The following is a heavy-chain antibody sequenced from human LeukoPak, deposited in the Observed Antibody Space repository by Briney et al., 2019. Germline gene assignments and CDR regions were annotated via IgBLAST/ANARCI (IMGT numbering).Heavy chain of an antibody. Sequence: ASVKVSCKASGYTFSGHYMHWVRQAPGQGLEWLGWINPITGDTKYAQKFQGSVTMTRDTSISTVYMELSGLTSDDTAIYYCARYFAVPDGGGFDYWGQGTLVTVSS. CDR2: INPITGDT. J-gene: IGHJ4*02. D-gene: IGHD3-3*01. V-gene: IGHV1-2*02. CDR3: ARYFAVPDGGGFDY. CDR1: GYTFSGHY.